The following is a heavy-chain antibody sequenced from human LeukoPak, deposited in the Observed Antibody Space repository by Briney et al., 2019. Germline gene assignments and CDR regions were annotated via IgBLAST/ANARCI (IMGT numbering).Heavy chain of an antibody. D-gene: IGHD3-10*01. CDR1: GFTVTSNY. J-gene: IGHJ4*02. V-gene: IGHV3-53*04. Sequence: GGSLRLSCAASGFTVTSNYMSWVRQAPGKGLEWVSPIYSGGSTYYADSVKGRFTISRHKYKNTLYLQMNSLRPEDTAFYYCATYTSGSYLGYWGQGTLVTVSS. CDR2: IYSGGST. CDR3: ATYTSGSYLGY.